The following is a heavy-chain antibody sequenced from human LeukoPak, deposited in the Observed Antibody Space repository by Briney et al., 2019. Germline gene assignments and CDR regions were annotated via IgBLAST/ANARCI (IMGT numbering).Heavy chain of an antibody. CDR2: INPNSGGS. J-gene: IGHJ4*02. CDR3: ARDQNDYGDYNY. D-gene: IGHD4-17*01. V-gene: IGHV1-2*06. Sequence: GASVKASCKASGYTFTGYYMHWVRQAPGQGLEWMGRINPNSGGSNYAQKFQGRVTMTRDTSISTVYMELNRLRSDDTAIYYCARDQNDYGDYNYWGQGTLATVSS. CDR1: GYTFTGYY.